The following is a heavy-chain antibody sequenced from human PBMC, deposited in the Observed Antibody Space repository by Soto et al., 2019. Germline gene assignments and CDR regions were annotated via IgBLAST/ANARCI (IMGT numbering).Heavy chain of an antibody. J-gene: IGHJ4*02. D-gene: IGHD3-16*02. CDR1: GYTFTSYG. CDR3: ARDRNGVWGSYLPLGY. V-gene: IGHV1-18*01. CDR2: ISAYNGNT. Sequence: ASVKVSCKASGYTFTSYGISWVRQAPGQGLEWMGWISAYNGNTNYAQKLQGRVTMTTDTSTSTAYMELRSLRSDDTAVYYCARDRNGVWGSYLPLGYWGQGTLVTVSS.